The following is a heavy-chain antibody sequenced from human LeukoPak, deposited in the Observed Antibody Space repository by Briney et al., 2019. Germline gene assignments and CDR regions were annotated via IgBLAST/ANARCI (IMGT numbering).Heavy chain of an antibody. D-gene: IGHD3-10*01. CDR3: AKSYGSGNYFDS. Sequence: SETLSLTCTVSGGSISNYYWSWIRQPPGKGLEWIGYISYSGSTNYNPSLKSRVTISIETPKNKFSLKLRSVTAADTAVYYCAKSYGSGNYFDSWGQGTLVTVSS. CDR2: ISYSGST. CDR1: GGSISNYY. J-gene: IGHJ4*02. V-gene: IGHV4-59*01.